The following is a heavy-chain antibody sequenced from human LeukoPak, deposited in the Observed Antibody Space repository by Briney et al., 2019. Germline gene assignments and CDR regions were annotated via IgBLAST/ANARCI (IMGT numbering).Heavy chain of an antibody. V-gene: IGHV3-43D*03. CDR1: GFTFDDYA. J-gene: IGHJ4*02. Sequence: GGPLRLSCAASGFTFDDYAMHWVRQAPGKGPQWISSINWVGDTSSYADSVKGRFTVSRDNTKGSLYLQMHSLRSEDTALYYCAKDRQYGDYGGGDFFDSWGQGTLVTVSS. D-gene: IGHD4-17*01. CDR2: INWVGDTS. CDR3: AKDRQYGDYGGGDFFDS.